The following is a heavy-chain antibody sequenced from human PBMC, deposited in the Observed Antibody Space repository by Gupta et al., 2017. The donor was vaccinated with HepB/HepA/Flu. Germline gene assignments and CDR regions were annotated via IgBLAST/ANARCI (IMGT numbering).Heavy chain of an antibody. V-gene: IGHV3-23*01. Sequence: EVQLLESGGGLVQPGESLTVSCAASGFTFDTYGMTWVRQVPGKGLEWVSTIARTGDTYYADSVTGRFTISRDNSKSAAFLQMNSLRAEDTAIYYCAKDTYSHTMGVWGQGTTVTVSS. CDR1: GFTFDTYG. J-gene: IGHJ6*02. D-gene: IGHD2-15*01. CDR3: AKDTYSHTMGV. CDR2: IARTGDT.